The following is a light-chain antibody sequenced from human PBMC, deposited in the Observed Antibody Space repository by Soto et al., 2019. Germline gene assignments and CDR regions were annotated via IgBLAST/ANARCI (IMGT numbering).Light chain of an antibody. CDR1: QDITSY. Sequence: IQLTQSPSSLSASVGDSVTITCRASQDITSYLAWYQRKPGKAPELLIHGASRLQSGVPARFSGSGSGTDFTLSINSLQPEDFATYYCQQAYSFPITFGQGTRLEI. V-gene: IGKV1-9*01. J-gene: IGKJ5*01. CDR3: QQAYSFPIT. CDR2: GAS.